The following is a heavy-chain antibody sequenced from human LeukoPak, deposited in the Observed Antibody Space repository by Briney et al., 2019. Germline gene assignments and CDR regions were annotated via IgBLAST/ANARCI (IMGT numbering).Heavy chain of an antibody. J-gene: IGHJ6*02. CDR2: ISYDGSNK. CDR3: AKELGRGSSWHNYYYYGLDV. CDR1: GFTFSSYG. Sequence: PGGSLRLSCSASGFTFSSYGMHWVRQASGKGLEWVAVISYDGSNKYYGDSVKGRFTISRDNSKNTLYLQMNSLRAEDTAVYYCAKELGRGSSWHNYYYYGLDVWGQGTTVTVSS. V-gene: IGHV3-30*18. D-gene: IGHD6-13*01.